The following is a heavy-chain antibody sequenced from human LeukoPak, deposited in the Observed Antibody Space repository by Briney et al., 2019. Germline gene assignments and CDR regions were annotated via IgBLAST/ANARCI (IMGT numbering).Heavy chain of an antibody. Sequence: SETLSLTCTVSGGSISSYYWSWIRRPPGKGLESIGYVDDSGSTNYNPSLKSRVTISVDTSKNQFSLTLRSVTAADTAVYYCARQKGVWLSFDYWGRGTLVAVSS. CDR2: VDDSGST. J-gene: IGHJ4*02. CDR1: GGSISSYY. CDR3: ARQKGVWLSFDY. D-gene: IGHD5/OR15-5a*01. V-gene: IGHV4-59*08.